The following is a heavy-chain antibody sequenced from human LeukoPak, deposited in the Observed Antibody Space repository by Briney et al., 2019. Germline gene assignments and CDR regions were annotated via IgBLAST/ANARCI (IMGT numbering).Heavy chain of an antibody. CDR1: GFTFRSSE. J-gene: IGHJ1*01. D-gene: IGHD4-17*01. Sequence: GGSLRLSCAASGFTFRSSEMNWVRQAPGKGLEWVSYISGTGNTIYYTDSLKRRFTISRDNAKNSLYLQMNSLRAEDTAVYYCARDSYNGDYVPVYFQHWGQGTLVTVSS. CDR3: ARDSYNGDYVPVYFQH. CDR2: ISGTGNTI. V-gene: IGHV3-48*03.